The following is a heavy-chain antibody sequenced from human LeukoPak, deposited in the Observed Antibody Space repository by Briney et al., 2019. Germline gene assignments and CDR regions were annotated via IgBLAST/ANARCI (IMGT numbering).Heavy chain of an antibody. CDR3: ARAGGVGATEPFDY. CDR2: INDNGDGT. J-gene: IGHJ4*02. V-gene: IGHV3-23*01. CDR1: GFTFSSYA. Sequence: PGGSLRLSCAASGFTFSSYAMSWVRQAPGKGLKWVSTINDNGDGTYYADSVKGRFTISRDNAKNSLYLQMNSLRAEDTAVYYCARAGGVGATEPFDYWGQGTLVTVSS. D-gene: IGHD1-26*01.